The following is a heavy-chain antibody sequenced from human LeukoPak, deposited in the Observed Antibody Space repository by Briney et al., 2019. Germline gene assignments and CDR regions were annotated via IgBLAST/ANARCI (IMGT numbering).Heavy chain of an antibody. J-gene: IGHJ5*02. CDR2: ISGSGGDT. V-gene: IGHV3-23*01. Sequence: GGSLRLLCAASGFPFSSYSMSWVRQAPGKGLEWVSVISGSGGDTFYADSVKGRFTISRDNSKNTLYLQMNSLRVEDTAVYYCAKGRALVGGTTRSYDSWGQGTLVTVSS. D-gene: IGHD1-26*01. CDR1: GFPFSSYS. CDR3: AKGRALVGGTTRSYDS.